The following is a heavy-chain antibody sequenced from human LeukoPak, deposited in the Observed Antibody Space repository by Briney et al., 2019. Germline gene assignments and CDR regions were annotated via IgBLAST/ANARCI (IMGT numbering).Heavy chain of an antibody. CDR1: GFTFSSYS. V-gene: IGHV3-21*01. CDR3: ARDRRRGFDY. Sequence: KPGGSLRLSCAASGFTFSSYSMNWVRQAPGKGLEWASSISSSSSYIYYADSVKGRFTISRDNAKNSLYLQMNSLRAEDTAVYYCARDRRRGFDYWGQGTLVTVSS. J-gene: IGHJ4*02. CDR2: ISSSSSYI.